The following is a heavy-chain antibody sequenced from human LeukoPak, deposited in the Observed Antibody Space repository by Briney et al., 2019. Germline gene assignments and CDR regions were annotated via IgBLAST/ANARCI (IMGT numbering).Heavy chain of an antibody. CDR2: ISYDGSNK. CDR1: GFTFSSYG. Sequence: GGSLRLSCAASGFTFSSYGMHWVRQAPGKGLEWVAVISYDGSNKYYADSVKGRFTISRDNSKNTLYLQMNSLRAEDTAVYYCAKATVAGTKWGQGTLVTVSS. J-gene: IGHJ4*02. D-gene: IGHD6-19*01. CDR3: AKATVAGTK. V-gene: IGHV3-30*18.